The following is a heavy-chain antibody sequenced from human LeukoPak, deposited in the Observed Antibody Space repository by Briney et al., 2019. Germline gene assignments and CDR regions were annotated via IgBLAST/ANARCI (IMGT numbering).Heavy chain of an antibody. V-gene: IGHV3-43D*03. CDR2: ISWDGGST. CDR3: AKGSGIAVAGATD. Sequence: PGGSLRLSCAASGFTFDDYTMHWVRQTPGKGLEWVSLISWDGGSTYYADSVKGRFTISRDNSKNSLYLQMNSLRAEDTALYYCAKGSGIAVAGATDWGQGTLVTVSS. D-gene: IGHD6-19*01. J-gene: IGHJ4*02. CDR1: GFTFDDYT.